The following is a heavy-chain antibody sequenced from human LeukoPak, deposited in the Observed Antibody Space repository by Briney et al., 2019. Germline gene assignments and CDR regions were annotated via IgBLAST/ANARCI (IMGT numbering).Heavy chain of an antibody. D-gene: IGHD6-13*01. CDR2: IYPGDSDT. J-gene: IGHJ4*02. CDR1: GYSFTNYW. CDR3: ARRVYSSSHLAYFDY. V-gene: IGHV5-51*01. Sequence: GESLKISCKGSGYSFTNYWIGWVRQMPGKGLEWMGIIYPGDSDTRYSPSFQGQVTISADKSISTAYLQWSSLKASDTAMYYCARRVYSSSHLAYFDYWGQGTLVTVSS.